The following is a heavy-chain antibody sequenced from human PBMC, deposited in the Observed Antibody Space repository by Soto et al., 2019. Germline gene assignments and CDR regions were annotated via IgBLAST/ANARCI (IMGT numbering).Heavy chain of an antibody. CDR2: INTDGSST. CDR1: GFSFSSYW. D-gene: IGHD3-9*01. J-gene: IGHJ3*01. CDR3: ARSPGGYYID. V-gene: IGHV3-74*01. Sequence: EVQLVESGGGLVQPGGSRRLSCADSGFSFSSYWMHWVRQGPGKGLVWVSRINTDGSSTNYADSVKGRFTISRDNAKNTVYLQMNSLRAEDTAVYYCARSPGGYYIDWGQGTMVTVSS.